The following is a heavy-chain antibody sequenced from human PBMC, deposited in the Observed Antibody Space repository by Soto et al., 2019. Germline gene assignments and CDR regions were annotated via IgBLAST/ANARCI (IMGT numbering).Heavy chain of an antibody. CDR3: AKDFIPRNSIYDPFDI. Sequence: EVQLLESGGGLVQPGGSLEVSCRASGFNFGNYAMSWVRQAPGQGPEWVSSVGGDASDTHYADSVRGRFTFSRDNSKNTLYLHMNSLRAEDTAIYFCAKDFIPRNSIYDPFDIWGQGTTVSVSS. J-gene: IGHJ3*02. V-gene: IGHV3-23*01. CDR1: GFNFGNYA. D-gene: IGHD2-21*01. CDR2: VGGDASDT.